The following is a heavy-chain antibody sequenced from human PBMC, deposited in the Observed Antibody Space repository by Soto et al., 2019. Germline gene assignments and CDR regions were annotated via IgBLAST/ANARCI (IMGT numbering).Heavy chain of an antibody. CDR1: GFNLGVAP. CDR3: AKSPHYTYDMIFDC. V-gene: IGHV3-23*01. D-gene: IGHD3-9*01. CDR2: IGGTDDAT. Sequence: GESLKISCVASGFNLGVAPMSWVRQAPGKGLEWVSSIGGTDDATYYADSVKGRFTISRDNSKNTLYLQMNSLRGEDTAMYYCAKSPHYTYDMIFDCWGQGTLVTVSS. J-gene: IGHJ4*02.